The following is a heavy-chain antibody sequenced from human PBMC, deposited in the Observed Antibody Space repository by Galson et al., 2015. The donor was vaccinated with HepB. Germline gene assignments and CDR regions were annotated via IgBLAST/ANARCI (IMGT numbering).Heavy chain of an antibody. CDR2: ISSSRNYI. D-gene: IGHD6-6*01. CDR3: ARLVEYSSSSGYYYYYMDV. J-gene: IGHJ6*03. Sequence: SLRLSCAASGFTFSSYSMNWVRQAPGKGLEWVSSISSSRNYIYYADSVKGRFTISRDNAKNSLYLQMNSLRAEDTAVYYCARLVEYSSSSGYYYYYMDVWGKGTTVTVSS. CDR1: GFTFSSYS. V-gene: IGHV3-21*01.